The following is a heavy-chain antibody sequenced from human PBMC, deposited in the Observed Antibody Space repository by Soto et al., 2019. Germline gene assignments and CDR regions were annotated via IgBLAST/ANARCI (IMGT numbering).Heavy chain of an antibody. CDR2: IIPLLGTT. CDR3: ARDGFGGNYLDS. J-gene: IGHJ4*02. CDR1: GGTFSGYA. D-gene: IGHD1-26*01. V-gene: IGHV1-69*06. Sequence: QVQLVQSGAEVKKPGSSVKVSCKPSGGTFSGYALNWVRQASGQGLEWMGGIIPLLGTTNYAQNFQGRVTITADISTTTAYMELRRLRYEDTAVYYCARDGFGGNYLDSWGQGTLVTVST.